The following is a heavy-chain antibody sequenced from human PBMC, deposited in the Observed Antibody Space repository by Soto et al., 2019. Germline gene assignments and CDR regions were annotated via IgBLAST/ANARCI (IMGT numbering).Heavy chain of an antibody. CDR2: IYWDDDK. CDR3: ARTYYGLDV. CDR1: GFSLSTSGVG. V-gene: IGHV2-5*02. Sequence: SGPTPVNPTQTLTLPCTFSGFSLSTSGVGVGWIRQPPGKALEWLALIYWDDDKRYSPSLKSRLTITKDTSKNQVVLTMTNMDPVDTATYHCARTYYGLDVWGQGTTVTVSS. J-gene: IGHJ6*02.